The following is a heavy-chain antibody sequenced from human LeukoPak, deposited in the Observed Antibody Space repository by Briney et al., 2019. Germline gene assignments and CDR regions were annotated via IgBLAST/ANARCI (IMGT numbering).Heavy chain of an antibody. V-gene: IGHV1-69*04. Sequence: SVKVSCKASGGTFSSYAISWGRQAPGQGLEWMGRIIPILGIANYAQKFQGRVTITADKSTSTAYMELSSLRSEDTAVYYCARDSVAVAGTPFDYWGQGTLVTVSS. CDR1: GGTFSSYA. CDR2: IIPILGIA. CDR3: ARDSVAVAGTPFDY. D-gene: IGHD6-19*01. J-gene: IGHJ4*02.